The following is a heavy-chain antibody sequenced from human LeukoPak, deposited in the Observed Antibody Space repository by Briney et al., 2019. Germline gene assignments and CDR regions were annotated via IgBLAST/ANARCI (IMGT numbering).Heavy chain of an antibody. Sequence: GGSLRLSCVASGYTFSNYAMSWVRQAPGKGLEWVSAISADGRSTYYADSVRGRFTISSDNSKNTLYLQINSLRAEDTAVYYCAKSEGYSYGYGRDYWGQGTLVTVSS. CDR3: AKSEGYSYGYGRDY. J-gene: IGHJ4*02. CDR1: GYTFSNYA. CDR2: ISADGRST. V-gene: IGHV3-23*01. D-gene: IGHD5-18*01.